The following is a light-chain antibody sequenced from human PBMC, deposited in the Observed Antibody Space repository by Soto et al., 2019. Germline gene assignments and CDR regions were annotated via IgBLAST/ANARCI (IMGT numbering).Light chain of an antibody. Sequence: EIVLTQSPGTLSLSPGERATLSCRASQSIYINSLAWYQHKRGQAPRLLIYVATVRATAVPDRFNGSGSGTDFALTISRLEPEDSAMYYCQQYGDSLVAFGPGTKLEVK. J-gene: IGKJ3*01. CDR2: VAT. V-gene: IGKV3-20*01. CDR3: QQYGDSLVA. CDR1: QSIYINS.